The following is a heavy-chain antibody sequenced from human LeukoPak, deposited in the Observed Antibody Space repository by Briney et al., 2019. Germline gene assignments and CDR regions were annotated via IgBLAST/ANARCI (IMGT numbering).Heavy chain of an antibody. CDR2: ISGSGGNT. J-gene: IGHJ4*02. V-gene: IGHV3-23*01. D-gene: IGHD3-22*01. Sequence: GGSLRLSCAASGFTFSSYDMHWVRQATGKGLEWVSGISGSGGNTYYADSLKGRFTISRDNSKNTLYLQMNSLRAEDTAVYYCAKNYDGGGYRYFDYWGQGTLVTVSS. CDR1: GFTFSSYD. CDR3: AKNYDGGGYRYFDY.